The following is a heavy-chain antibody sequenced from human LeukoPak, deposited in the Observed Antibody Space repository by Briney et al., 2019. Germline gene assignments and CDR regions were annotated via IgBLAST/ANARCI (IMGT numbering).Heavy chain of an antibody. CDR3: AKDRVTLYQLPDGMDV. CDR2: ISGSSYYI. V-gene: IGHV3-21*01. Sequence: GSLRLSCAASGFTFSSYSMNWVRQAPGKGLEWVSSISGSSYYIYYADSVKGRFTISRDNSKNTLYLQMNSLRAEDTAVYYCAKDRVTLYQLPDGMDVWGQGTTVTVSS. D-gene: IGHD2-2*01. J-gene: IGHJ6*02. CDR1: GFTFSSYS.